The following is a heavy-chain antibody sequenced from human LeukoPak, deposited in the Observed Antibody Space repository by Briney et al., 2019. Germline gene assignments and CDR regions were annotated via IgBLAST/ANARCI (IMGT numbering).Heavy chain of an antibody. CDR2: INPSGGST. J-gene: IGHJ4*02. V-gene: IGHV1-46*01. CDR3: ARDMVPHYDSSGFHQLDY. D-gene: IGHD3-22*01. Sequence: ASVKVSRKASGYTFTSYYMHWVRQAPGQGLEWMGIINPSGGSTSYAQKFQGRVTMTRDMSTSTVYMELSSLRSDDTAVYYCARDMVPHYDSSGFHQLDYWGQGTLVTVSS. CDR1: GYTFTSYY.